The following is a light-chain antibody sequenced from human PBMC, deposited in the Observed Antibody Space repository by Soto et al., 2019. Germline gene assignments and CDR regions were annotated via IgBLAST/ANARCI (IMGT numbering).Light chain of an antibody. Sequence: DVQMTQSPSSLSASVGDRVTITCRASQGISTDLNWYQQKPGKAPKLLIYTTSSLQSGVPSRFSGSGSETDFTLTISSLQPEDFATYSCQQSYNTTWTFGQGTKVAIK. CDR3: QQSYNTTWT. V-gene: IGKV1-39*01. CDR1: QGISTD. CDR2: TTS. J-gene: IGKJ1*01.